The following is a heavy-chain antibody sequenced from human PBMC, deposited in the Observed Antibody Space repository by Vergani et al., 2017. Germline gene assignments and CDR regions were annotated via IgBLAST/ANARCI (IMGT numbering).Heavy chain of an antibody. CDR2: IHTGGST. CDR1: GESIRSGSHY. V-gene: IGHV4-61*02. D-gene: IGHD2-15*01. CDR3: ARSRPYCTSGSCPAI. J-gene: IGHJ4*02. Sequence: QVKLQESGPGLLKPSQTLSLTCTVSGESIRSGSHYWSWIRQPAGKGPEWIGHIHTGGSTDLNPSFKSRVSISVDTSKSQFSLKLNSVTVADTAFYYCARSRPYCTSGSCPAIWGQGTLVTVSS.